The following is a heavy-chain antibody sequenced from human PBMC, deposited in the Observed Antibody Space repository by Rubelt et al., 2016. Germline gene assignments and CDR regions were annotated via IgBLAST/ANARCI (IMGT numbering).Heavy chain of an antibody. Sequence: SRGGLVQPGGSLRVSCAASGFTFSRYAMSWVRQAPGKGLEWVSAISGSSGSTYYADSVKGRFTISRDNSKNTLYLQMNSLRAEDTAVYYCAKDPRSISSRGCFDYWGQGTLVTVSS. CDR3: AKDPRSISSRGCFDY. CDR1: GFTFSRYA. D-gene: IGHD6-6*01. CDR2: ISGSSGST. V-gene: IGHV3-23*01. J-gene: IGHJ4*02.